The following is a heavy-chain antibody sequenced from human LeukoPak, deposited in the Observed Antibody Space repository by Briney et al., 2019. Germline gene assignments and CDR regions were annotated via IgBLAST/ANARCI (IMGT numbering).Heavy chain of an antibody. CDR3: ARSEVGLPFDY. CDR2: IYYRGST. J-gene: IGHJ4*02. V-gene: IGHV4-59*01. D-gene: IGHD1-26*01. Sequence: RSSETLSLTCTVSGGSISSYYWSWLRQPPGKGLECIGYIYYRGSTNYNPSLKSRVTISVDTSKNQFSLKLSSVTAADTAVYYCARSEVGLPFDYWGPGTLVTVSA. CDR1: GGSISSYY.